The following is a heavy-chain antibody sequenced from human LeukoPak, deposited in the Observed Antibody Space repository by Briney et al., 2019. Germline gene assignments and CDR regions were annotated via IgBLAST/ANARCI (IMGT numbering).Heavy chain of an antibody. Sequence: PSETLSLTCAVYGGSFSGYYWSWIRQPPGKGLEWIGEINHSGSTNYNPSLKSRVTISVDTSKNQFSLKLSSVTAADTAVYYCAGWLYSDTAMVYYFVYGGEETGVSVFS. CDR3: AGWLYSDTAMVYYFVY. D-gene: IGHD5-18*01. J-gene: IGHJ4*02. V-gene: IGHV4-34*01. CDR2: INHSGST. CDR1: GGSFSGYY.